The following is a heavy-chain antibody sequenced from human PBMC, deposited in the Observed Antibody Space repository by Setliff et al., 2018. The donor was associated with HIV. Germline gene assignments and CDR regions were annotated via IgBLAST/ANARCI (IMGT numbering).Heavy chain of an antibody. V-gene: IGHV4-38-2*02. Sequence: KPSETLSLTCTVSGYSISSGYYWGWIRQPPGKGLEWIGSIHQSGSTYYNSSLKSRGTVSVDTSKNKFSGKLTSVTAADTAVYYCARGHCSGTNCYGVDYYGMDVWGQGTTVTVSS. CDR2: IHQSGST. D-gene: IGHD2-2*01. J-gene: IGHJ6*02. CDR3: ARGHCSGTNCYGVDYYGMDV. CDR1: GYSISSGYY.